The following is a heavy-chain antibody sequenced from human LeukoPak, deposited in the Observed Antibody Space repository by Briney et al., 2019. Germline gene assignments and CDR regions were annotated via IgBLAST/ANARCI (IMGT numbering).Heavy chain of an antibody. CDR3: ASSRGVTVTTSPFDY. Sequence: NSSETLSLTCTVSGDSISSKYWSWIRQPPGKGLEWIGYISYSGSTWNNPSLTSRVTISVDTSKNQFSLKLSSVTAADTAVYYCASSRGVTVTTSPFDYWGQGTLVTVSS. CDR2: ISYSGST. V-gene: IGHV4-59*12. D-gene: IGHD4-17*01. CDR1: GDSISSKY. J-gene: IGHJ4*02.